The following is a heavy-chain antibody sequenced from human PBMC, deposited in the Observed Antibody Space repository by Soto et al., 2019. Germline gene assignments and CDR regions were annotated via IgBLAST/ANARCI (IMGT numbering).Heavy chain of an antibody. CDR2: IWYDGSNK. Sequence: QVQLVESGGGVVQPGRSLRLSCAASGFTFSSYGMHWVRQAPGKGLEWVAVIWYDGSNKYYADSVKGRFTISRDNSKNPLYLQMNSLRAEDTAVYYCARDTPLYYYYGMDVWGQGTTVTVSS. CDR3: ARDTPLYYYYGMDV. J-gene: IGHJ6*02. V-gene: IGHV3-33*01. CDR1: GFTFSSYG.